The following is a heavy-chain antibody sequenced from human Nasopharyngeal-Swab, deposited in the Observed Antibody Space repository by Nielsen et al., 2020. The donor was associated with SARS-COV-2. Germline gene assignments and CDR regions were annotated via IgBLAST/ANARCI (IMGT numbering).Heavy chain of an antibody. J-gene: IGHJ1*01. D-gene: IGHD1-26*01. Sequence: VRQPPGKGLEWVAYVSRSSSRSYYADSVEGRFTISRDNPKNSLFLQMDSLRDEDTAVYFCVRDVAMVGATLDTWGQGTLVTVSS. CDR3: VRDVAMVGATLDT. V-gene: IGHV3-48*02. CDR2: VSRSSSRS.